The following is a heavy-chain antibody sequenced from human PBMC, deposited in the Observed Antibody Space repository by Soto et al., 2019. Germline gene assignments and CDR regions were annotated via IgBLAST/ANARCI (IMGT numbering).Heavy chain of an antibody. D-gene: IGHD6-13*01. CDR1: GYTFTSYG. CDR2: ISAYNGNT. Sequence: ASVKVSCKASGYTFTSYGTSWVRQAPGQGLEWMGWISAYNGNTNYAQKLQGRVTMTTDTSTSTAYMELRSLRSDDTAVYYCARDSPAAASGYYYYGMDVWGQGTTVTVSS. J-gene: IGHJ6*02. CDR3: ARDSPAAASGYYYYGMDV. V-gene: IGHV1-18*01.